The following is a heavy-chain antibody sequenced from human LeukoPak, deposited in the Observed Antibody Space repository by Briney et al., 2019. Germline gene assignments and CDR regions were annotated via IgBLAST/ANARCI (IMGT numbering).Heavy chain of an antibody. CDR3: ARLKAGN. J-gene: IGHJ4*02. Sequence: GGSLRVSCAASRFTCSDYAMSWIRQAPGKGLEWVSYISDHGDTIYYADSVKGRFTISRDNTNNSLYLQMNSLRAEDTAIYYCARLKAGNWGQGTLVSVSS. V-gene: IGHV3-11*01. CDR2: ISDHGDTI. CDR1: RFTCSDYA.